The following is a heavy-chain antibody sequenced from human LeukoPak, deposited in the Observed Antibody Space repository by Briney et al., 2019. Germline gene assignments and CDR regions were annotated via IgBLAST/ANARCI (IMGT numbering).Heavy chain of an antibody. D-gene: IGHD2-2*01. CDR3: ATPYCSSLSCLDVFNI. CDR2: KYYSGSA. Sequence: SETLSLTCNVSGVSISVGRYYWAWVRQRRGRGLEWIGYKYYSGSAKYNPSLKSRLTISIDTPENQFSLHLSSVTAADTAMYYCATPYCSSLSCLDVFNIWGQGRMVTVSS. CDR1: GVSISVGRYY. V-gene: IGHV4-31*03. J-gene: IGHJ3*02.